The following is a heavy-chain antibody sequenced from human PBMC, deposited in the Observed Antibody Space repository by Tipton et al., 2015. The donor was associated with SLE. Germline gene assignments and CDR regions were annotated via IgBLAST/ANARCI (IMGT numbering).Heavy chain of an antibody. V-gene: IGHV4-39*07. Sequence: TLSLTCTVSGGSINSSRYYWGWIRQPPGTGLEWIASIDHYVSIYYSPSLQSRVTISIDTSKNQFSLKLSSVTAADTAVYYCARGPGRVLVYYFDYWGQGTLVTVSP. CDR2: IDHYVSI. D-gene: IGHD3-9*01. CDR1: GGSINSSRYY. J-gene: IGHJ4*02. CDR3: ARGPGRVLVYYFDY.